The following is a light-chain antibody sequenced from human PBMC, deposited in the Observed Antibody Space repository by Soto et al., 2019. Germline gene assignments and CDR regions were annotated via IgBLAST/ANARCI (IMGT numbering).Light chain of an antibody. CDR2: GAS. CDR1: HRITSNY. V-gene: IGKV3-20*01. Sequence: LTQLPGTLSLSPGESATLSCRASHRITSNYLAWYQHKPGRPPRLLIAGASSRATGVPDRFSGSGSETDFTLTIDRLEPGDSATYYCQLDGGSAMFTFGPGTKLDI. J-gene: IGKJ2*01. CDR3: QLDGGSAMFT.